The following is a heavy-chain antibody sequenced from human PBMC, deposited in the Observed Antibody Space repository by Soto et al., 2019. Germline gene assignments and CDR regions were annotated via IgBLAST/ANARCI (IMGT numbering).Heavy chain of an antibody. D-gene: IGHD3-22*01. CDR1: GGSISSSSYY. V-gene: IGHV4-39*01. CDR3: ARHTYDSSGYPTNLFDP. CDR2: IYYSGST. Sequence: QLQLQESGPGLVKPSETLSLTCTVSGGSISSSSYYWGWIRQPPGKGLEWIGSIYYSGSTYYNPSLKMRVTISVDTSKNQFSLKLSSVTAADTAVYYCARHTYDSSGYPTNLFDPWGQGTLVTVSS. J-gene: IGHJ5*02.